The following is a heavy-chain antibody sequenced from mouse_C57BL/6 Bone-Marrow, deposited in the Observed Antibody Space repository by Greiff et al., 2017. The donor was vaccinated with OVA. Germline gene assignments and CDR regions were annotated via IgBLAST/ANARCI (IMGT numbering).Heavy chain of an antibody. CDR3: ARTRYGRAGPYAMDY. Sequence: QVQLQQSGPGLVQPSQSLSITCTVSGFSLTSYGVHWVRQSPGKGLEWMGVIWSGGGTAYNAAFISSLSISKDNSKSQGFFKMNSLQADDTAIYDCARTRYGRAGPYAMDYWGQGTSVTVSS. CDR2: IWSGGGT. V-gene: IGHV2-2*01. CDR1: GFSLTSYG. D-gene: IGHD1-1*01. J-gene: IGHJ4*01.